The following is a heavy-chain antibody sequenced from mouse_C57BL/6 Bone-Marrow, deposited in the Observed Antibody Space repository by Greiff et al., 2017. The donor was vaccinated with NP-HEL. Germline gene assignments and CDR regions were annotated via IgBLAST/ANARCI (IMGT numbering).Heavy chain of an antibody. D-gene: IGHD1-2*01. J-gene: IGHJ2*01. CDR2: IDPSDSET. V-gene: IGHV1-52*01. CDR3: ARQYYGDPYYFDD. Sequence: QVQLQQPGAELVRPGSSVKLSCKASGYTFTSYWMHWVKQRPIQGLEWIGNIDPSDSETHYNQKFKDKATLTVDKSSSTAYMQLSSLTSEDSAVYYCARQYYGDPYYFDDWGQGTTLTVSS. CDR1: GYTFTSYW.